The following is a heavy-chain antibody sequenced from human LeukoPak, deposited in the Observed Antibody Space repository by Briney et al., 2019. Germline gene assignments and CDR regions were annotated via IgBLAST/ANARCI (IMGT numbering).Heavy chain of an antibody. D-gene: IGHD2-2*01. J-gene: IGHJ6*01. V-gene: IGHV4-4*09. CDR3: AKHGGYAPMDV. Sequence: SETLSLTCTVSGGSINSYYWSWIRQPPGKGLEWIGYIYTSGSTDYNPSLKSRVTISIDTSKNQFSLKVSSVTAADTSVYYCAKHGGYAPMDVGGKGTTVTVSS. CDR1: GGSINSYY. CDR2: IYTSGST.